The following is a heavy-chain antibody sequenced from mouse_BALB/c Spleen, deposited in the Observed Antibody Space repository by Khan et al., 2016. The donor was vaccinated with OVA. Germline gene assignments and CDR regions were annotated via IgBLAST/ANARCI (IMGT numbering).Heavy chain of an antibody. CDR1: GFTFSAYG. CDR2: INSDGYYT. V-gene: IGHV5-6*01. J-gene: IGHJ3*01. Sequence: LVESGGDLVRPGGSLKLSCTASGFTFSAYGMSWVSQSPEKRLEWVATINSDGYYTYYPDSLKGRFIISRDNAKNTLHLHMHSLYSEDTAMAYCASHLSGRFAYWGQGTLVTVSA. D-gene: IGHD4-1*01. CDR3: ASHLSGRFAY.